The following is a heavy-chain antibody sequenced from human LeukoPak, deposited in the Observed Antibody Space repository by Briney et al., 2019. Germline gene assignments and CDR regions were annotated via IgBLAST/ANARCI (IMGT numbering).Heavy chain of an antibody. CDR3: AKRPLRGGDYAWFDP. D-gene: IGHD2-21*02. CDR1: VFTFSSYA. V-gene: IGHV3-23*01. CDR2: ISGSGGST. J-gene: IGHJ5*02. Sequence: GGSLRLSCAASVFTFSSYAMSCVRRAPGQGVEWVSAISGSGGSTYYADSVKGRFTISGDNSKNTLYLQMNSLRAEDTAVYYCAKRPLRGGDYAWFDPWGQGTLVIVS.